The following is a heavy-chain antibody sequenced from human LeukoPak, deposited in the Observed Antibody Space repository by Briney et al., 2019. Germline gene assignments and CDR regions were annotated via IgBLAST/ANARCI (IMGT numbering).Heavy chain of an antibody. CDR1: GFTVNNVY. CDR2: IHSDGST. CDR3: VRDRYYYDSSGYYDAFDT. D-gene: IGHD3-22*01. Sequence: GGSLRLSCAASGFTVNNVYVAWLRHAPGKGLEWVSVIHSDGSTFYADSVKGGFSISRDSSKNTLYLELTSLRAEDTALYYCVRDRYYYDSSGYYDAFDTWGQGTMVSVSS. V-gene: IGHV3-53*01. J-gene: IGHJ3*02.